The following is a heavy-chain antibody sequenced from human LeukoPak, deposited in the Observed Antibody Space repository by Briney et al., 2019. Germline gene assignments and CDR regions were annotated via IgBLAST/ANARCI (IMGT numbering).Heavy chain of an antibody. CDR1: GGSISSYY. V-gene: IGHV3-23*01. CDR2: ISGSGGST. CDR3: AKGFRIAARPGINWFDP. Sequence: ETLSLTCTVSGGSISSYYWSWVRQAPGKGLEWVSAISGSGGSTYYADSVKGRFTISRDNSKNTLYLQMNSLRAEDTAVYYCAKGFRIAARPGINWFDPWGQGTLVTVSS. D-gene: IGHD6-6*01. J-gene: IGHJ5*02.